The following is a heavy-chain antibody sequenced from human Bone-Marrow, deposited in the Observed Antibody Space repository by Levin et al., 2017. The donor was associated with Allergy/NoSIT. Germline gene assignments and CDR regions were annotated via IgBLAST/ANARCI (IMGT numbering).Heavy chain of an antibody. J-gene: IGHJ4*02. D-gene: IGHD3-16*01. CDR1: GFSVGSEY. CDR3: AREFRQDHVWGPLDY. CDR2: IYAGGGT. V-gene: IGHV3-66*01. Sequence: GGSLRLSCAASGFSVGSEYMSWVRQAPGKGLEWVSIIYAGGGTYYADSVKGRFTISRDSSKNTLYLEMNSLSAKDTAVYFCAREFRQDHVWGPLDYWGQGTLVTVSS.